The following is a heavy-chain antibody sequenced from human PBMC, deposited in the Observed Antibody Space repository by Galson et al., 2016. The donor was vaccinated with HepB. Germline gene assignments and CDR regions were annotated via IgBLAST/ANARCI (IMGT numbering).Heavy chain of an antibody. CDR2: IWSDGSQK. CDR1: GFTFSSFG. Sequence: SLRLSCAASGFTFSSFGMHWVRQAPGKGLEWVAFIWSDGSQKYYADSVKGRFTVSRDNSRDTLYLQLNSLRIEDSAIYSCARSEWDKEYWGQGTLVTVSS. D-gene: IGHD1-26*01. J-gene: IGHJ4*02. V-gene: IGHV3-30*02. CDR3: ARSEWDKEY.